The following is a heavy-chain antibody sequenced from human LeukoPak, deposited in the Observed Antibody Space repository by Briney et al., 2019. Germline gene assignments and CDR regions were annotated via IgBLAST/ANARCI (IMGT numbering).Heavy chain of an antibody. CDR2: ITWDSVEI. V-gene: IGHV3-9*01. J-gene: IGHJ4*02. CDR3: AKDIYRRGSSTWSTFDY. Sequence: QPGGSLRLSCAGSGFIFNNYAMHWVRQPPGKGLEWVSGITWDSVEIAYADSVKGRFTISRDNAKNSLYLQMNSLRPEDTALYYCAKDIYRRGSSTWSTFDYWGQGTLVTVST. D-gene: IGHD6-6*01. CDR1: GFIFNNYA.